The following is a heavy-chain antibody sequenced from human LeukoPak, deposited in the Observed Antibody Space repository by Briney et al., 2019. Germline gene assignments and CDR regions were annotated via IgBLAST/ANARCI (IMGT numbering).Heavy chain of an antibody. Sequence: KPSETLSLTCTVSGDSISSSSYYWGWVRQPPGKGLEWIGKICYRGTTYYNPSLKSRVTISVDTSKTQFSLKLNPVTAADTAVYYCVRHDCTTASCNSFYGMDVWGQGTAITVSS. J-gene: IGHJ6*02. CDR2: ICYRGTT. V-gene: IGHV4-39*01. CDR1: GDSISSSSYY. D-gene: IGHD2-2*01. CDR3: VRHDCTTASCNSFYGMDV.